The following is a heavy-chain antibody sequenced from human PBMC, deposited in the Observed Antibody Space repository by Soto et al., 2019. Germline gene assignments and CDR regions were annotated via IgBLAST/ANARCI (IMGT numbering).Heavy chain of an antibody. CDR3: ARDKREMERSGYFDY. CDR2: IIPIFGTA. Sequence: VKVSCQASRSTFSSYAISWVRQAPGQGLEWMGGIIPIFGTANYAQKSQGRVTITAAKSTSTAYPELSSLRSEDTAVYYCARDKREMERSGYFDYWGQGTLVTVSS. V-gene: IGHV1-69*06. J-gene: IGHJ4*02. D-gene: IGHD1-1*01. CDR1: RSTFSSYA.